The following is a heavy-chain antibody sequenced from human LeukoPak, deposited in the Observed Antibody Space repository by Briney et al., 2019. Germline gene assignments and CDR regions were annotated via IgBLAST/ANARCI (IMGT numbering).Heavy chain of an antibody. V-gene: IGHV3-30-3*01. CDR3: ARAPWYLERRYYYYGMDV. J-gene: IGHJ6*02. CDR2: ISYDGSNK. D-gene: IGHD1-1*01. Sequence: GRSLRLSCAASGFTFSSYAMHWVRRAPGKGLEWVAVISYDGSNKYYADSVKGRFTISRDNSKNTLYLQMNSLRAEDTAVYYCARAPWYLERRYYYYGMDVWGQGTTVTVSS. CDR1: GFTFSSYA.